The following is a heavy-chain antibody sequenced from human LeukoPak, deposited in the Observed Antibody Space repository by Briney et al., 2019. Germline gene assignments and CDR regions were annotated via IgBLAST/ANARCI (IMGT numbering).Heavy chain of an antibody. D-gene: IGHD1-1*01. CDR1: GYSFTTYW. CDR2: IYPDDSDT. J-gene: IGHJ4*02. Sequence: GESLKISCKGSGYSFTTYWIGWVRQMPGKGLECMGIIYPDDSDTRHSPSFQGQVTISADKSISTAYLQWSSLKASDTAMYYCARHETGPYFDYWGQGTLVTVSS. V-gene: IGHV5-51*01. CDR3: ARHETGPYFDY.